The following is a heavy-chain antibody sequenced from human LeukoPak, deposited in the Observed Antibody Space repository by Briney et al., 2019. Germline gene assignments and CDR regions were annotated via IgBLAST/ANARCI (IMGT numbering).Heavy chain of an antibody. CDR2: MQYGGST. Sequence: PSEALSLTCTVSGGSISSSYWSWIRQPPGKGLEWIGYMQYGGSTNYNPSLKGRVTISIDTSKNQFSLKLSSLTAADTAVYYCATCPITADGAVDYWGQGIRVTVSS. CDR1: GGSISSSY. D-gene: IGHD6-13*01. V-gene: IGHV4-59*01. J-gene: IGHJ4*02. CDR3: ATCPITADGAVDY.